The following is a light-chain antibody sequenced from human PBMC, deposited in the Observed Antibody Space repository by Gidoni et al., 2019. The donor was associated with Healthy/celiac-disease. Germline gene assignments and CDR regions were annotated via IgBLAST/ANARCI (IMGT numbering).Light chain of an antibody. V-gene: IGKV1-39*01. J-gene: IGKJ4*01. CDR1: QSISSY. Sequence: DIQMTQSPSSLSASVGDRVTITCRASQSISSYLNWYQQKPGKAPKLLIYAASSLQSGVPSRFSGSGSGTDFTLTICSLQPEDFATYYCQQSYSTPPELTFGGGTKVEIK. CDR3: QQSYSTPPELT. CDR2: AAS.